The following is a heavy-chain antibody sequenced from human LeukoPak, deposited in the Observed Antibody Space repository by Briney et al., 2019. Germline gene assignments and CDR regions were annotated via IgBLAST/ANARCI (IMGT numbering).Heavy chain of an antibody. J-gene: IGHJ5*02. D-gene: IGHD3-9*01. CDR2: IIPIFGTA. CDR3: ARAGAARPFDYDILTGYYGNWFDP. CDR1: GGTFISYA. V-gene: IGHV1-69*05. Sequence: ASVKVSCKASGGTFISYAISWVRQAPGQGLEWMGGIIPIFGTADYAQKFQGRVTITTDESTSTAYMELSSLRSEDTAVYYCARAGAARPFDYDILTGYYGNWFDPWGQGTLVTVSS.